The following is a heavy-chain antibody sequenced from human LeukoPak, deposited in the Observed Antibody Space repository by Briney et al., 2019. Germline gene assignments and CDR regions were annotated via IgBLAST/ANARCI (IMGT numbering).Heavy chain of an antibody. CDR1: GGSISSYY. J-gene: IGHJ5*02. V-gene: IGHV4-59*01. Sequence: SETLSLTCTVSGGSISSYYWSWIRQPPGMGLEWIGYIYYSGSTNYNPSLKSRVTISVDTSKNQFSLKLSSVTAADTAVYYCARNNIAVAGKGSWFDPWGRGTLVTVSS. D-gene: IGHD6-19*01. CDR2: IYYSGST. CDR3: ARNNIAVAGKGSWFDP.